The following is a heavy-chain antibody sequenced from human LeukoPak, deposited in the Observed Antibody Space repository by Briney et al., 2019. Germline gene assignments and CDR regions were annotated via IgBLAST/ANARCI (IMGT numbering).Heavy chain of an antibody. CDR1: GFTFSNAW. CDR3: AKDSLSYSSGWYNLGYFDY. Sequence: GGSLRLSCAASGFTFSNAWTNWVRQAPGKGLVWVSHVNSDGSGTDYADSVKGRFTISRDNAKNTLYLQMNSLRPEDTAVYYCAKDSLSYSSGWYNLGYFDYWGQGSLVTVSS. CDR2: VNSDGSGT. J-gene: IGHJ4*02. D-gene: IGHD6-19*01. V-gene: IGHV3-74*01.